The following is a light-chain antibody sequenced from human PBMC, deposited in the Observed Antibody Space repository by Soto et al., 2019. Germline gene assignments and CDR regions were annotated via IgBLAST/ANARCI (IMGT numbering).Light chain of an antibody. CDR2: EVS. J-gene: IGLJ2*01. Sequence: QSVLTQPASVSGSPGQSITISCTGTSSDIGGYNYVSWYQQHPAKAPKLMIFEVSNRPSGVSNRFSGSKSGNTASLTISGLQAEDEAEYYCSSYTGSSTNTVVFGGGTKLTVL. CDR3: SSYTGSSTNTVV. CDR1: SSDIGGYNY. V-gene: IGLV2-14*01.